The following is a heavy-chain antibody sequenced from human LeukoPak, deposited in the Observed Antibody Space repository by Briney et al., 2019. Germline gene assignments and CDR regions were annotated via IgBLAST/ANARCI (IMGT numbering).Heavy chain of an antibody. CDR3: AKASYGLIDY. D-gene: IGHD3-10*01. CDR2: ISGSGGST. CDR1: GFTFSTYA. Sequence: GKSLRLSCAASGFTFSTYAMSWVRQAPGKGLEWVSAISGSGGSTYYADSVKGRFTISRDNSKNTLYLQMNSLRAEDTAVYYCAKASYGLIDYWGQGPLVTVSS. V-gene: IGHV3-23*01. J-gene: IGHJ4*02.